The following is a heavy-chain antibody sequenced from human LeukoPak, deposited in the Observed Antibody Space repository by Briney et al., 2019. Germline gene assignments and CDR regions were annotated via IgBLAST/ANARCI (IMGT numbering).Heavy chain of an antibody. V-gene: IGHV1-46*01. CDR3: ARDPRTNNLAVAGTHGDY. J-gene: IGHJ4*02. CDR2: INPSGGST. CDR1: GYTFTSYY. Sequence: GASVKVSCKASGYTFTSYYMHWVRQAPGQGLEWMGIINPSGGSTSYAQKFQGRVTMTRDTSTSTVYMELSSLRSEDTAVYYCARDPRTNNLAVAGTHGDYWGQGTLVTVSS. D-gene: IGHD6-19*01.